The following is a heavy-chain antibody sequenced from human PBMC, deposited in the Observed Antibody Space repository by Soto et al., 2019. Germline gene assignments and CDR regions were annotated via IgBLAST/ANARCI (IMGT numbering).Heavy chain of an antibody. J-gene: IGHJ3*02. D-gene: IGHD3-3*01. Sequence: LRLSCAASRFTVSSNYMSWVRQAPGKGLEWVSVIYSGGSTYYADSVKGRFTISRDNSKNTLYLQMNSLRAEDTAVYYCARVLRFLEWLSVGAFDIWGQGTMVTVSS. CDR2: IYSGGST. CDR3: ARVLRFLEWLSVGAFDI. V-gene: IGHV3-53*01. CDR1: RFTVSSNY.